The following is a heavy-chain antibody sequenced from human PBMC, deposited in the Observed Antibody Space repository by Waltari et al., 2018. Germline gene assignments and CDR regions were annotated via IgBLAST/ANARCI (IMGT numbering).Heavy chain of an antibody. Sequence: QVQLQQWGAGLLKPSATLSLTCAVYGGSFSGYYWSWIRQPPGKGLEWIGEINHSGSTNYNPSLKSRVTISVDTSKNQFSLKLSSVTAADTAVYYCARFLGDYDFWSGYYRTFDYWGQGTLVTVSS. D-gene: IGHD3-3*01. CDR1: GGSFSGYY. J-gene: IGHJ4*02. CDR3: ARFLGDYDFWSGYYRTFDY. CDR2: INHSGST. V-gene: IGHV4-34*01.